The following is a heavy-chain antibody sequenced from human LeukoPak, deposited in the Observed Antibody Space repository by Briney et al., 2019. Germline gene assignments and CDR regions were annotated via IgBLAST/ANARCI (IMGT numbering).Heavy chain of an antibody. CDR3: ARDRGPYYYYYYMDV. J-gene: IGHJ6*03. CDR2: ISYDGSNK. CDR1: GFTFSSYS. Sequence: QSGGSLRLSCAASGFTFSSYSMNWVRQAPGKGLEWVAVISYDGSNKYYADSVKGRFTISRDNSKNTLYLQMNSLRAEDTAVYYCARDRGPYYYYYYMDVWGKGTTVTVSS. V-gene: IGHV3-30*03.